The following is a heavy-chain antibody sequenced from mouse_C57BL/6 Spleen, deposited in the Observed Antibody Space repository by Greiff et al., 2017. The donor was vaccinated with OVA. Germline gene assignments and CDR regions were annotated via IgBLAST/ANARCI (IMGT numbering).Heavy chain of an antibody. D-gene: IGHD2-2*01. CDR3: ARWFPWYFDV. V-gene: IGHV1-22*01. Sequence: EVQLQQSGTELVKPGASPNISCKASGYTFTDYNMHWVKQSHGKSLEWIGYINPNNGGTSYNQKFKGKATLTVNKSSSTAYMELRSLTSEDSAVYYCARWFPWYFDVWGTGTTVTVSS. CDR2: INPNNGGT. J-gene: IGHJ1*03. CDR1: GYTFTDYN.